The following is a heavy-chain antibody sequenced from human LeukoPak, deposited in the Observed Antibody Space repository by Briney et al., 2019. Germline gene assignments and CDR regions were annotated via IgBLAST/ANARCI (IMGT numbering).Heavy chain of an antibody. CDR3: AGTYSYGLGAYFDY. D-gene: IGHD5-18*01. CDR2: IYYSGFT. Sequence: SETLSLTCTVSGGSISSYYWSWIRQPPGKGPEWLGYIYYSGFTNYNPSLKSRVTISVDTSKNQFSLKLSSVTAADTAVYYCAGTYSYGLGAYFDYWGQGTLVTVSS. CDR1: GGSISSYY. V-gene: IGHV4-59*01. J-gene: IGHJ4*02.